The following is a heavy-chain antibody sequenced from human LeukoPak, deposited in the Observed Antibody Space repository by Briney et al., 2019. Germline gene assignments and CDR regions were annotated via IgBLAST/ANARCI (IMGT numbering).Heavy chain of an antibody. V-gene: IGHV3-53*01. D-gene: IGHD6-6*01. J-gene: IGHJ4*02. Sequence: GGSLRLSCEVSGFLVNRNYMNWIRQAPGKGLEWVSVIYDGGCRYYADSVKGRFTISRDTSKNTVYLEMNGLRVDDTAVYYCANGSSAYYFESWGQGTLVTVSA. CDR3: ANGSSAYYFES. CDR1: GFLVNRNY. CDR2: IYDGGCR.